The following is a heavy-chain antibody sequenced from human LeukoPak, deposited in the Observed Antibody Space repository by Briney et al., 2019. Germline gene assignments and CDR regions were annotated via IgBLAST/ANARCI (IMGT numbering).Heavy chain of an antibody. CDR3: ARETTKSYYDFNGNFDY. Sequence: GGSLRLSCAASGFTFSSYAMSWVRQAPGKGLEWVSAISGSGGSTYYADSVKGRFTISRDNSKNTLYLQMNSLRAEDTAVYYCARETTKSYYDFNGNFDYWGQGTLVTVSS. D-gene: IGHD3-3*01. J-gene: IGHJ4*02. CDR2: ISGSGGST. V-gene: IGHV3-23*01. CDR1: GFTFSSYA.